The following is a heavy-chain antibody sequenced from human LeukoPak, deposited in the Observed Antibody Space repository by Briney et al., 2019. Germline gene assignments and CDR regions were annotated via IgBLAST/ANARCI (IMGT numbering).Heavy chain of an antibody. CDR2: IRYDGSYE. CDR1: GFTFNSDG. D-gene: IGHD5-24*01. J-gene: IGHJ6*03. Sequence: GGSLRLSCAASGFTFNSDGMHWVRQAPGKGLEWVAFIRYDGSYEYYTDSVKGRFTISRDNSKTTLYLQMNSLRSEDTAVYYCAKDGGLHLYYYYNYMDIWGKGTTVTVSS. V-gene: IGHV3-30*02. CDR3: AKDGGLHLYYYYNYMDI.